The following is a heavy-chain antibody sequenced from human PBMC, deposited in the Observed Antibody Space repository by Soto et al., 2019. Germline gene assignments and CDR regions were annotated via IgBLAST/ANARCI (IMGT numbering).Heavy chain of an antibody. D-gene: IGHD3-16*01. CDR2: INTYNGQT. Sequence: QAQLVQSGAEVTKPGASVKVSCKTSGYTFINYGVTWVRQAPGQGLVWMGWINTYNGQTNVAQNFQGRVTLTSDASARTGYMELMSLRADDTAMYYGVRDVVWGATLLWGVVARGFDMWGQGTPVTVSS. CDR1: GYTFINYG. J-gene: IGHJ3*02. CDR3: VRDVVWGATLLWGVVARGFDM. V-gene: IGHV1-18*01.